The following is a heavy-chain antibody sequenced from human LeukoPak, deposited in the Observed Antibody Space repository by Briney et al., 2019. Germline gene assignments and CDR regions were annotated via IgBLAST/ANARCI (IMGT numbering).Heavy chain of an antibody. CDR3: AREDYGDSGWFDP. CDR2: INPNSGGT. Sequence: ASVKVSCKASGYTFTGYYMHWVRQAPGQGLEWMGRINPNSGGTNYGQRFQGRVTMTRDTSISTAYMELSRLRSDDTAVYYCAREDYGDSGWFDPWGQGTLVTVSS. CDR1: GYTFTGYY. D-gene: IGHD4-17*01. V-gene: IGHV1-2*06. J-gene: IGHJ5*02.